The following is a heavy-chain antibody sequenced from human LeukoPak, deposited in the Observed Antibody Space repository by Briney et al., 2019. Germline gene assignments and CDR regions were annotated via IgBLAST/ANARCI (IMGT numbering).Heavy chain of an antibody. CDR2: IKQDGSEK. CDR3: ASGIAARPEYFDY. V-gene: IGHV3-7*01. Sequence: GGSLRLSCAASGFTFSSYWMSWVRQAPGKGLEWVANIKQDGSEKYYVDSVKGRFTISRDNAKNSLYLQMNSLRAEDTAVYYCASGIAARPEYFDYWGQGTLVTVSS. D-gene: IGHD6-6*01. J-gene: IGHJ4*02. CDR1: GFTFSSYW.